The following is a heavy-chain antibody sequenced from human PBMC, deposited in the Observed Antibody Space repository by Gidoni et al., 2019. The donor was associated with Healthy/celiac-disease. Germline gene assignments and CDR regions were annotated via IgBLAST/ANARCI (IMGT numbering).Heavy chain of an antibody. J-gene: IGHJ6*02. V-gene: IGHV1-18*01. Sequence: QVQLVQSGAEVKKPGASVKVSCKASGYPFTSYGISWVPQAPGQGLEWLGWISAYNGNTNYAQKLQGRVTMTTDTSTSTAYMELRSLRSDDTAVYYCARDLIVVVPAAIRGYYYYGMDVWGQGTTVTVSS. D-gene: IGHD2-2*02. CDR2: ISAYNGNT. CDR1: GYPFTSYG. CDR3: ARDLIVVVPAAIRGYYYYGMDV.